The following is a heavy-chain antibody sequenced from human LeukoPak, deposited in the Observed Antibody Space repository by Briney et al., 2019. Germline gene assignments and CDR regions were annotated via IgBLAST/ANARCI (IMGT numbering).Heavy chain of an antibody. CDR1: GFTFSTYW. V-gene: IGHV3-74*01. CDR2: IDSDRGST. Sequence: PGGSLRLSCAASGFTFSTYWMHWVRQAPGKGLVWVSRIDSDRGSTSYADSVKGRFTISRDNAKNTLFLQMNSLRGDDTAVYYCVSGPEGASYWGQGTLVTVSS. J-gene: IGHJ4*02. D-gene: IGHD3-16*01. CDR3: VSGPEGASY.